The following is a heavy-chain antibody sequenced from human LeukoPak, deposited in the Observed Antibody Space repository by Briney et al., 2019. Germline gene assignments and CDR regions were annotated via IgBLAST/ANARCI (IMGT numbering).Heavy chain of an antibody. Sequence: GGSLRLSCATSGFTFMNYAMSWVRQAPGKGLEWVSGISGSGGSTYYADSLKGRFTISRDNSKDTLYVQMNSLRAEDTAVYYCARGDHLTSGYSSSWYKAIDPWGQGILVTVSS. D-gene: IGHD6-13*01. CDR3: ARGDHLTSGYSSSWYKAIDP. J-gene: IGHJ5*02. V-gene: IGHV3-23*01. CDR2: ISGSGGST. CDR1: GFTFMNYA.